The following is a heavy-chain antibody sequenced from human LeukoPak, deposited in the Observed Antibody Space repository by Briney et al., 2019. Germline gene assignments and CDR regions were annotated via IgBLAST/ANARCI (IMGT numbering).Heavy chain of an antibody. V-gene: IGHV3-9*03. Sequence: GGSLRLSCAASGFTFDDYAMHWVRQAPGKGLEWVSGISWNSGYIGYADSVKGRFTISRDNAKNSLYLQMNSLRAEDMALYYCAKALSGSYPGSFDIWGQGTIVTVSS. CDR1: GFTFDDYA. CDR2: ISWNSGYI. CDR3: AKALSGSYPGSFDI. J-gene: IGHJ3*02. D-gene: IGHD1-26*01.